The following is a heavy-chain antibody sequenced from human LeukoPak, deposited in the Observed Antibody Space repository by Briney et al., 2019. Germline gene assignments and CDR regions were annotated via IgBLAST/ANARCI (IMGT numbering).Heavy chain of an antibody. J-gene: IGHJ4*02. Sequence: ASVKVSCKASGGTFSSYAISWVRQAPGPGLEWMGRIIPILGIANYAQKFQGRVTITADKSTSTAYMELSSLRSEDTAVYYCARDGGSNYGSGSWNYWGQGTLVTVSS. CDR1: GGTFSSYA. V-gene: IGHV1-69*04. CDR2: IIPILGIA. CDR3: ARDGGSNYGSGSWNY. D-gene: IGHD3-10*01.